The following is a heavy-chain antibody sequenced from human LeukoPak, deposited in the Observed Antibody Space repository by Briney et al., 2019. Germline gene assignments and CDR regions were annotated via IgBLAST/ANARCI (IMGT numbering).Heavy chain of an antibody. D-gene: IGHD3-3*01. J-gene: IGHJ6*02. CDR1: GFTFSSYA. Sequence: GGSLRLSCAASGFTFSSYAMSWVRQAPGKGLEWVSAISGSGGSTYYADSVKGRFTISRDNSKNTLYLQMNSLRAEDTAVYYWAKENYDFWGGYYTPSGMDVGGQGTTVTVSS. V-gene: IGHV3-23*01. CDR2: ISGSGGST. CDR3: AKENYDFWGGYYTPSGMDV.